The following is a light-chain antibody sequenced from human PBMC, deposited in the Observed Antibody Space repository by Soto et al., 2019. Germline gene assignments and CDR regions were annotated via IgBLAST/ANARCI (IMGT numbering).Light chain of an antibody. J-gene: IGLJ2*01. CDR1: SSNIGAGYD. V-gene: IGLV1-40*01. Sequence: QLVLTQPPSVSGAPGQRVTISCTGSSSNIGAGYDVHWYQQLPGTAPKLLIYGNSNRPSGVPDRFSGSKSGTSASLAITGSQAEDEADSYCQSYDSSLSGSVVFGGGTKLTVL. CDR2: GNS. CDR3: QSYDSSLSGSVV.